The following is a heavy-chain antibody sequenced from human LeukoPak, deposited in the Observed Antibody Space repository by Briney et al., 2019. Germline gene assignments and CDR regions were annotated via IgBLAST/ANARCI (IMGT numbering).Heavy chain of an antibody. CDR2: IYYSGST. D-gene: IGHD6-25*01. CDR3: ARRVGVAAAHYFDC. Sequence: SSETLSLTCTVSGGSISSSSYYWGWIRQPPGKGLEWIGSIYYSGSTYYNPSLKSRVTISVDTSKNQFSLKLSSVTAADTAVYYCARRVGVAAAHYFDCWGQGTLVTVSS. V-gene: IGHV4-39*01. CDR1: GGSISSSSYY. J-gene: IGHJ4*02.